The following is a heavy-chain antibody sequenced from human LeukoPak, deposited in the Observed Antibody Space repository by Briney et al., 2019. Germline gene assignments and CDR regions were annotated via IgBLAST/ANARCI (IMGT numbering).Heavy chain of an antibody. J-gene: IGHJ4*02. CDR3: ARDGEMNLPRQGYYYDSSGYDNY. V-gene: IGHV1-46*01. Sequence: GASVKVSCKASGYTSTSYYMHWVRRAPGQGLEWMGIINPSGGSTSYAQKFQGRVTMTRDTSTSTVYMELSSLRSEDTAVYYCARDGEMNLPRQGYYYDSSGYDNYWGQGTLVTVSS. CDR2: INPSGGST. CDR1: GYTSTSYY. D-gene: IGHD3-22*01.